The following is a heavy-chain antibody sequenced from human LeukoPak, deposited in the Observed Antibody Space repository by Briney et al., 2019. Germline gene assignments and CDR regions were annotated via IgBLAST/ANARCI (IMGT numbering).Heavy chain of an antibody. D-gene: IGHD3-22*01. Sequence: PSETLSLTCTVSGASLSSSTYYWGWIRQPPGKGLEWIGSASYSGNTYYNPSLKSRVTILVDTSKNQFSLKMTSVTAADTAVYYCARDQYYDVSTYHEIDYWGQGTLVTVSS. CDR3: ARDQYYDVSTYHEIDY. CDR1: GASLSSSTYY. CDR2: ASYSGNT. V-gene: IGHV4-39*07. J-gene: IGHJ4*02.